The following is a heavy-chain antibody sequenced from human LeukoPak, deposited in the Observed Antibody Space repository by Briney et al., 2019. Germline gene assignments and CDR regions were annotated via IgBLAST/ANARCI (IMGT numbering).Heavy chain of an antibody. Sequence: SETLSLTCTVSGGSISSSSYYWGWIRQPPGKGLGWIGSIYYSGSTYYNPSLKSRVTISVDTSKNQFSLKLSSVTAADTAVYYCASTVLYDFWSGYYLYWGQGTLVTVSS. D-gene: IGHD3-3*01. CDR2: IYYSGST. J-gene: IGHJ4*02. V-gene: IGHV4-39*01. CDR1: GGSISSSSYY. CDR3: ASTVLYDFWSGYYLY.